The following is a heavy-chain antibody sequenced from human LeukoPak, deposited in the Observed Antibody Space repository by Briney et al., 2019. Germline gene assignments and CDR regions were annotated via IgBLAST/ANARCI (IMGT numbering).Heavy chain of an antibody. D-gene: IGHD2/OR15-2a*01. J-gene: IGHJ4*02. V-gene: IGHV3-11*04. CDR2: ISSSGSTI. Sequence: GGSLRLSCAASGFTFSDYYMSWIRQAPGKRLEWVSYISSSGSTIYYADSVKGRFTISRDNAKNSLFLQMNSLTADDTAVYYCARERTTIVSGTTIGAYWGQGTLVTVSS. CDR1: GFTFSDYY. CDR3: ARERTTIVSGTTIGAY.